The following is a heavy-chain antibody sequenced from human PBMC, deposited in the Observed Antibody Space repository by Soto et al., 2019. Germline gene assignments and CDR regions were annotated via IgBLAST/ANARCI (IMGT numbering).Heavy chain of an antibody. V-gene: IGHV4-59*12. CDR2: IYHSGST. CDR1: GGSISSYY. CDR3: ARGSRLGELLQSPFDY. D-gene: IGHD3-10*01. Sequence: PSETLSLTCTVSGGSISSYYWSGIRQPPGKGLEWIGYIYHSGSTNYNPSLKSRVTISVDKSKNQFSLKLSSVTAADTAVYYCARGSRLGELLQSPFDYWGQGTLVTVSS. J-gene: IGHJ4*02.